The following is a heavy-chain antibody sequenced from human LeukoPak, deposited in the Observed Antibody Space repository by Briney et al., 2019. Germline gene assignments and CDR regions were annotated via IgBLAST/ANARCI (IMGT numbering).Heavy chain of an antibody. CDR2: IYYSGST. V-gene: IGHV4-59*08. J-gene: IGHJ6*03. CDR3: ARGSSRRTTVTTSYYYYYMDV. Sequence: SETLSLTCTVSGGSISSYYWTWIRQPPGKGLEWIGYIYYSGSTNYNPSLKSRVTISVDTSKNQFSLKLSSVTAADTAVYYCARGSSRRTTVTTSYYYYYMDVWGKGTTVTVSS. CDR1: GGSISSYY. D-gene: IGHD4-17*01.